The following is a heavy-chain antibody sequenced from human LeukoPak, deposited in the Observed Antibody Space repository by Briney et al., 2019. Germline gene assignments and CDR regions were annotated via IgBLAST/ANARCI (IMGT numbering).Heavy chain of an antibody. J-gene: IGHJ4*02. V-gene: IGHV1-18*04. D-gene: IGHD4-17*01. Sequence: ASVKVSCKASGCTFTSYGISWVRQAPGQGLEWMGWINTYNGNTKYTQRLQGRVTVTTDTSTSTAYMELRSLRSDDTAVYYCAIDYGHFPVGDYWGQGTLVTVSS. CDR3: AIDYGHFPVGDY. CDR2: INTYNGNT. CDR1: GCTFTSYG.